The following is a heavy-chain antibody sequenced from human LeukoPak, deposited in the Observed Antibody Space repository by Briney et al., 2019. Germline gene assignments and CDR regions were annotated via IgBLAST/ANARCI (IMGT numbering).Heavy chain of an antibody. D-gene: IGHD6-13*01. CDR2: IYYSGST. CDR3: ARDFRSSSWIDY. Sequence: PSETLSLTCTVSGGSISSSSYYWGWLRQPPGKGLEWIGSIYYSGSTYYNPSLKSRVTISVDTSKNQFSLKLSSVTAADTAVYYCARDFRSSSWIDYWGQGTLVTVSS. V-gene: IGHV4-39*07. J-gene: IGHJ4*02. CDR1: GGSISSSSYY.